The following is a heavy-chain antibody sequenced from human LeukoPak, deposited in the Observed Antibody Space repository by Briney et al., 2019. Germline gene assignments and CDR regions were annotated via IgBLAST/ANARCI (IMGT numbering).Heavy chain of an antibody. V-gene: IGHV1-69*13. J-gene: IGHJ4*02. CDR2: IIPIFGTA. Sequence: ASVKVSCKASGGTFSSYAISWVRQAPGQGLEWMGGIIPIFGTANYAQKFQGRVTITADESTSTAYMELSSLRSEDTAVYYCARVDRAYGSSSRYFDYWGQGTLVTVSS. D-gene: IGHD6-6*01. CDR3: ARVDRAYGSSSRYFDY. CDR1: GGTFSSYA.